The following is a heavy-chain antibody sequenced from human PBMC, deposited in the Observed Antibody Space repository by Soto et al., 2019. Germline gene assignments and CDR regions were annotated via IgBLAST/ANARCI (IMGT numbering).Heavy chain of an antibody. Sequence: QVQLVQSGAEVKKPGASVKVSFKASGYTCTSYAMHWVRQAPGQRLVWMVWINAGNGNTKYSQKFQGSVTITRYTAASTAYRELSSLRSADTAVYYWAKDGPEASFEIWGQGTIVTVSS. CDR2: INAGNGNT. CDR1: GYTCTSYA. CDR3: AKDGPEASFEI. J-gene: IGHJ3*02. V-gene: IGHV1-3*01.